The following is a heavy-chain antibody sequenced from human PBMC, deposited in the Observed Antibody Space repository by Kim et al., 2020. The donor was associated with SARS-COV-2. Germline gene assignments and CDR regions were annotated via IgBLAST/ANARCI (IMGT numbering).Heavy chain of an antibody. V-gene: IGHV3-30*01. CDR3: ARGLTYWNDEGNDY. J-gene: IGHJ4*02. Sequence: ADTLKGQFTISRDNDKSTLYLQMNSLRAEDTAVYYCARGLTYWNDEGNDYWGQGTLVTVSS. D-gene: IGHD1-1*01.